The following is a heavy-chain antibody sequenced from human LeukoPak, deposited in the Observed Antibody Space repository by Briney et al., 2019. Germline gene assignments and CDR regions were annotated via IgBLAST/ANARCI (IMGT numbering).Heavy chain of an antibody. CDR3: ARDPHGGGLGDGFDI. CDR1: GGSISSYY. J-gene: IGHJ3*02. D-gene: IGHD3-16*01. Sequence: SETLSLTCTVSGGSISSYYWSWIRQPPGKGLEWIGYIYYSGSTNYNPSLKSRVTISVDTSKNQFSLKLSSVIAADTAVYYCARDPHGGGLGDGFDIWGQGTMVTVSS. CDR2: IYYSGST. V-gene: IGHV4-59*12.